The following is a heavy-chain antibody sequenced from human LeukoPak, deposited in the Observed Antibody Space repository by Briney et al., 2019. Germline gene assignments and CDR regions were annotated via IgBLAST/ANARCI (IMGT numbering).Heavy chain of an antibody. Sequence: GGSLRLSCAASGFTFSSYWMSWVRQAPGKGLEWVSNIKQDGSEKYYVESERGRFIISRDTAKNTQFLQMSRLRAEKTAVYYGTRDGQLLDYWGQGTLVTVSS. J-gene: IGHJ4*02. V-gene: IGHV3-7*01. D-gene: IGHD6-6*01. CDR2: IKQDGSEK. CDR1: GFTFSSYW. CDR3: TRDGQLLDY.